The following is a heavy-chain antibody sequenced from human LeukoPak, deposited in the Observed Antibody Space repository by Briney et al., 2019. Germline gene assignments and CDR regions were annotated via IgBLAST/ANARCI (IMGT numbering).Heavy chain of an antibody. CDR1: GFTFSSYW. Sequence: GGSLRLSCAASGFTFSSYWMSWVRQAPGKGLEWVVNIKQDGSEKHYVDSGKGRFTISRDNAKNSLYLQMNSLRAEDTAVYYCARNKKGDRYTYGHDSWGQGTLVTVSS. CDR3: ARNKKGDRYTYGHDS. J-gene: IGHJ4*02. V-gene: IGHV3-7*01. CDR2: IKQDGSEK. D-gene: IGHD5-18*01.